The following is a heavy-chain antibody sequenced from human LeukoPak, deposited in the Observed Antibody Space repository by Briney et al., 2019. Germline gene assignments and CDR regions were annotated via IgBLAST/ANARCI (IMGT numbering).Heavy chain of an antibody. CDR2: ISYDGSNK. CDR3: ARGSSSSHYYYGMDV. V-gene: IGHV3-30-3*01. CDR1: GFTFSSYA. Sequence: GGSLRLSCAASGFTFSSYAMHWVRQAPGEGLEWVAVISYDGSNKYYADSVKGRFTISRDNSKNTLYLQMNSLRAEDTAVYYCARGSSSSHYYYGMDVWGQGTTVTVSS. J-gene: IGHJ6*02. D-gene: IGHD6-6*01.